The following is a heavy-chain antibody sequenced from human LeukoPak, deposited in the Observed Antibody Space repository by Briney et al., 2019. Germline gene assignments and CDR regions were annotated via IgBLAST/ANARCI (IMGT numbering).Heavy chain of an antibody. V-gene: IGHV3-33*06. D-gene: IGHD6-13*01. Sequence: GGSLRLSCAGPGFTFSYYGMHWVRQAPGKGLDWVAVIWYDGSYIYYADSVKGRFTISRDNSKNTMYLQMNSLRAEDTAVYYCAKIVQFTAATGTGLDYWGQGTLVTVS. CDR2: IWYDGSYI. CDR3: AKIVQFTAATGTGLDY. CDR1: GFTFSYYG. J-gene: IGHJ4*02.